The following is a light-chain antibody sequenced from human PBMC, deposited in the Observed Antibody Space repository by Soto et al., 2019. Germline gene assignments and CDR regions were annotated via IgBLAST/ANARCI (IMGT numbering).Light chain of an antibody. CDR1: SSDVGKYDY. CDR3: HSYLAGRNV. CDR2: EVS. Sequence: QSVLTQPPSASGSPGQSVTISCTGTSSDVGKYDYVSWFQHHPGKAPKLIIYEVSKRPSGVPDRFSGSKSGSTASLTVSGLPNEDEADLYRHSYLAGRNVFGTGNKVNVL. V-gene: IGLV2-8*01. J-gene: IGLJ1*01.